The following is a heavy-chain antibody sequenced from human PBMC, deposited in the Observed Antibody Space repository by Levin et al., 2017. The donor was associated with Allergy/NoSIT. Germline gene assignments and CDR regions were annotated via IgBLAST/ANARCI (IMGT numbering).Heavy chain of an antibody. CDR1: GGSISSGGYY. CDR3: ARGGLRSSRQLLVVTAPRFSI. CDR2: IYYSGST. J-gene: IGHJ3*02. D-gene: IGHD2-21*02. V-gene: IGHV4-31*03. Sequence: SETLSLTCTVSGGSISSGGYYWSWIRQHPGKGLEWIGYIYYSGSTYYNPSLKSRVTISVDTSKNQFSLKLSSVTAADTAVYYCARGGLRSSRQLLVVTAPRFSIWGQGTMVTVSS.